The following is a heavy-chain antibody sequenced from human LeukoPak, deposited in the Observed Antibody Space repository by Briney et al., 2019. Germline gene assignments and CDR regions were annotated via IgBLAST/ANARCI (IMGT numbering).Heavy chain of an antibody. D-gene: IGHD3-3*01. CDR1: GFTFSNYA. V-gene: IGHV3-23*01. CDR3: ARLKYYDFWSGYYPRYFDY. J-gene: IGHJ4*02. Sequence: GGSLRLSYAASGFTFSNYAISWVRQAPGKGLEWASGITGSGGSSYYADSVKGRFTISRDNSKNALYVQMNSLRAEDTAVYYCARLKYYDFWSGYYPRYFDYWGQGTLVTVSS. CDR2: ITGSGGSS.